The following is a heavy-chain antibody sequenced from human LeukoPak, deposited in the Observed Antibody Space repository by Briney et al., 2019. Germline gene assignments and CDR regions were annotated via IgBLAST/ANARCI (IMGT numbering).Heavy chain of an antibody. V-gene: IGHV1-2*02. CDR1: GYTFTGYY. CDR3: ARDHVKRGGGFDY. D-gene: IGHD3-16*01. Sequence: ASVKVSCKASGYTFTGYYMHWVRQAPGQRLEWMGWINPNSGGTNYAQKFQGRVTMTRDTSISTAYMELSRLRSDDTAVYYCARDHVKRGGGFDYWGQGTLVTVSS. CDR2: INPNSGGT. J-gene: IGHJ4*02.